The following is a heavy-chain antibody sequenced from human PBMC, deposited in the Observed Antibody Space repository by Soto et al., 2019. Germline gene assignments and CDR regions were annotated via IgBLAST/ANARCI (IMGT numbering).Heavy chain of an antibody. D-gene: IGHD3-10*01. J-gene: IGHJ4*02. CDR1: GFTFSSYA. CDR3: AREFASGSPNYDY. V-gene: IGHV3-23*01. CDR2: FTGSGNT. Sequence: EVQLLESAGGLVQPGGSLRLSCAASGFTFSSYAMSWVRQAPEKGLEWVSTFTGSGNTYYADSVKGRFTISRDNSKNTLYLQMNSLRAEDTAVYYCAREFASGSPNYDYWGLGTLVTGSS.